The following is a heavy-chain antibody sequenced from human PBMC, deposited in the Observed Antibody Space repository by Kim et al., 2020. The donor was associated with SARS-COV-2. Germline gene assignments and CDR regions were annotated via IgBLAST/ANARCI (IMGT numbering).Heavy chain of an antibody. CDR1: GGSISSSSYY. CDR3: ARGIAVAGPSTNAPFDP. J-gene: IGHJ5*02. CDR2: IYYSGST. V-gene: IGHV4-39*07. D-gene: IGHD6-19*01. Sequence: SETLSLTCTVSGGSISSSSYYWGWIRQPPGKGLEWIGSIYYSGSTHYNPSLKSRVTISVDTSKNQFSLKLSSVTAADTAVYYCARGIAVAGPSTNAPFDPWGQGTLVTVSS.